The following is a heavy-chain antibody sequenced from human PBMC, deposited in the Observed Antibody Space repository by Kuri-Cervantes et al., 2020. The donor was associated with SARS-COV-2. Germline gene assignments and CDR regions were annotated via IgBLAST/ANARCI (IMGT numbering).Heavy chain of an antibody. Sequence: SETLSLTCTVSGGSISSHYWSWIRQPPGKGLEWIGYIYYSGSTNYNPSLKSRVTISVDMPKDQFSLKVRSVTAADTAVYYCARVRRHYDSSGYYLNWFDPWGQGTLVTVSS. J-gene: IGHJ5*02. V-gene: IGHV4-59*11. CDR1: GGSISSHY. CDR3: ARVRRHYDSSGYYLNWFDP. CDR2: IYYSGST. D-gene: IGHD3-22*01.